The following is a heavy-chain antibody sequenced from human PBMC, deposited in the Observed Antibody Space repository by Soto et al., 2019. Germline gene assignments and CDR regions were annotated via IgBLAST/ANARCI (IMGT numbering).Heavy chain of an antibody. CDR1: GGSFSGYY. V-gene: IGHV4-34*01. D-gene: IGHD2-8*02. J-gene: IGHJ4*02. CDR3: ARDKITGLFDY. Sequence: QVQLPQRGAGLLKPAETLSLTCAVYGGSFSGYYWTWIRQPPGTGLEWIGEINHSGSTNYNPSLKSRVTKSVDTSKNQFFLKLTSVTAADTAVYYCARDKITGLFDYWGQGTLVTVSS. CDR2: INHSGST.